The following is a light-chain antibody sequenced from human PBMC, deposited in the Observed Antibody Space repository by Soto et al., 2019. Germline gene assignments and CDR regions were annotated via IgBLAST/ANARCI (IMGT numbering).Light chain of an antibody. CDR2: GNT. CDR3: QSYDSSRRRV. V-gene: IGLV1-40*01. Sequence: QSVLTQPPSVSGAVGQRVTISCTGSSSNIGARYDIHWYQQHPRSAPKLLIYGNTNRPSGVPDRFSASKSGTSASLAITGLQAEDEADYYCQSYDSSRRRVFGGGTQLTVL. CDR1: SSNIGARYD. J-gene: IGLJ2*01.